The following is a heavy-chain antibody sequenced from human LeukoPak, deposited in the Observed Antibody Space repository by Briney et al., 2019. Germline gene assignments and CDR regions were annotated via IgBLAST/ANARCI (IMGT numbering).Heavy chain of an antibody. V-gene: IGHV4-39*01. Sequence: SETLSLTCTVSGGSIGSSSYYWGWIRQPPGKGLECIGSIYSSGTTYYNPSLKSRVTISIDTSKSQFSLRLSSVTAADTAMYYCVQNIPGTIEHWGQGTLVTVSS. CDR2: IYSSGTT. J-gene: IGHJ1*01. CDR3: VQNIPGTIEH. D-gene: IGHD1-7*01. CDR1: GGSIGSSSYY.